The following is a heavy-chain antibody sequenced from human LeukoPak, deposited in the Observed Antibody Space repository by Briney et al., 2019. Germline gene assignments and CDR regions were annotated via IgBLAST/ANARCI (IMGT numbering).Heavy chain of an antibody. D-gene: IGHD1-1*01. CDR3: FFPGVTGKVY. V-gene: IGHV3-64D*06. Sequence: PGGSLRLSCSASGFTFSSYAMHWVRQAPGKGLEYVSAISSNGGSTYYADSVKGRFTISRDNSKNTLYLQMSSLRAEDTAVYYCFFPGVTGKVYWGQGTLVTVPS. CDR1: GFTFSSYA. J-gene: IGHJ4*02. CDR2: ISSNGGST.